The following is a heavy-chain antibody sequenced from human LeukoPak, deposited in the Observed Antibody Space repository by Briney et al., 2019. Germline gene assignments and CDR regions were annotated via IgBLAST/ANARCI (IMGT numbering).Heavy chain of an antibody. J-gene: IGHJ4*02. D-gene: IGHD5-12*01. CDR2: IYHTGGI. CDR1: GYSISNDYY. CDR3: ASLSGYDSDY. V-gene: IGHV4-38-2*02. Sequence: PSETLSLTCSVFGYSISNDYYWAWIRQPPGKGLEWIGNIYHTGGIDYSPSLKSRVTLSFDKSKNQFSLKLSSVTAADTAVYYCASLSGYDSDYWGQGTLVTVSS.